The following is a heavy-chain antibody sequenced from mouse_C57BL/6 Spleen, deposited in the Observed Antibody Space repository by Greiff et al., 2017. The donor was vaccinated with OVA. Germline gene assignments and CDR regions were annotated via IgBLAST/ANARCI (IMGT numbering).Heavy chain of an antibody. J-gene: IGHJ1*03. CDR2: IYPGSGNT. D-gene: IGHD2-2*01. V-gene: IGHV1-76*01. Sequence: VQLQQSGAELVRPGASVKLSCKASGYTFTDYYINWVKQRPGQGLEWIARIYPGSGNTYYNEKFKGKATLTAEKSSSTAYMQLSSLTSADSAVYFCARGGGYGGWYFDVWGTGSTGTVSS. CDR3: ARGGGYGGWYFDV. CDR1: GYTFTDYY.